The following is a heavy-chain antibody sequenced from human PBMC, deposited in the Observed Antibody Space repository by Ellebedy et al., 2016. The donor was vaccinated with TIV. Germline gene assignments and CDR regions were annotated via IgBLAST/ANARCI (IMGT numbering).Heavy chain of an antibody. J-gene: IGHJ4*02. CDR3: ARAYSSGYWDFDY. Sequence: MPSETLFLTCSVSGGSITSYYWSWIRQPAGKGLEWIGRIYSTGSTGGTNYSPSLKSRISMSVDRSKNQFSLKLTSVTAADTAVYFCARAYSSGYWDFDYWGQGTLVTVSS. CDR1: GGSITSYY. CDR2: IYSTGSTGGT. V-gene: IGHV4-4*07. D-gene: IGHD3-22*01.